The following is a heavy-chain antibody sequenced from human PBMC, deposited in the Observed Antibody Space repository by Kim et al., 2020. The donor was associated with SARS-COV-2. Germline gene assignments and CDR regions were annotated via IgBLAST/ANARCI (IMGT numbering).Heavy chain of an antibody. D-gene: IGHD2-15*01. Sequence: ASVKVSCKASGYTFTSYYMHWVRQAPGQGLEWMGIINPSGGSTSYAQKFQGRVTITRDTSTSTVYMELSSLRSEDTAVYYCARGAVVVAATPGLGMDVWGQGTTVTVSS. V-gene: IGHV1-46*01. CDR1: GYTFTSYY. CDR3: ARGAVVVAATPGLGMDV. J-gene: IGHJ6*02. CDR2: INPSGGST.